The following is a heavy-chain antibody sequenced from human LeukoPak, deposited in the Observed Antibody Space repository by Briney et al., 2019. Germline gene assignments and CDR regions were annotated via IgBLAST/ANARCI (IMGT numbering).Heavy chain of an antibody. D-gene: IGHD1-1*01. CDR1: VYTFTYYY. CDR3: ARRRVQLERREAFDI. CDR2: INPNSGGT. V-gene: IGHV1-2*02. J-gene: IGHJ3*02. Sequence: GASVTVSYKASVYTFTYYYMHWVRQAPGQGLEWMGWINPNSGGTNYAQKFQGRVTMTRETSISTAYMELSRLRSDDTAVYYCARRRVQLERREAFDIWVQGTMVTVCS.